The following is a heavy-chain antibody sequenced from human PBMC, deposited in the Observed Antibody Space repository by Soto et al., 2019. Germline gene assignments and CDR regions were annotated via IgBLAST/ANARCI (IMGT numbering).Heavy chain of an antibody. J-gene: IGHJ4*02. CDR1: GYTFTSYG. V-gene: IGHV1-18*01. Sequence: QVHLVQSGAEVKKPGASVKVSCKGSGYTFTSYGITWVRQAPGQGLEWMGWMSAHNGNTNYAQKLQGRVTVTRDTSTSTAYMELRSLSYDDTAVYYCARGRYGDYWGQGALVTVSS. CDR2: MSAHNGNT. CDR3: ARGRYGDY. D-gene: IGHD1-1*01.